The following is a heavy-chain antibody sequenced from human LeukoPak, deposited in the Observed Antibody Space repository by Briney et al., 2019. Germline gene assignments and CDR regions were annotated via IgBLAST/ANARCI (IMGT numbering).Heavy chain of an antibody. CDR1: GYTFTSYG. CDR2: ISAYTGNT. Sequence: ASVKVSCKASGYTFTSYGISWVRQAPGQGLEWMGWISAYTGNTNYAQKLQGRVTMTTDTSTSTAYMELRSLRSDDTAVYYCARDGVPAAMHYYYGMDVWGQGTTVTVSS. V-gene: IGHV1-18*01. CDR3: ARDGVPAAMHYYYGMDV. D-gene: IGHD2-2*01. J-gene: IGHJ6*02.